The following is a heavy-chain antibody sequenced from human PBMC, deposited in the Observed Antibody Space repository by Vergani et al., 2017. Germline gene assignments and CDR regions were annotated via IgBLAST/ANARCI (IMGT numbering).Heavy chain of an antibody. CDR3: AREPEQWLVKYYYGMDV. V-gene: IGHV3-21*01. Sequence: EVQLLESGGDFVQPGGSLRLSCAASGFTFSSYSMNWVRQAPGKGLEWVSSISSSSSYIYYADSVKGRFTISRDNAKNSLYLQMNSLRAEDTAVYYCAREPEQWLVKYYYGMDVWGQGTTVTVSS. CDR2: ISSSSSYI. J-gene: IGHJ6*02. CDR1: GFTFSSYS. D-gene: IGHD6-19*01.